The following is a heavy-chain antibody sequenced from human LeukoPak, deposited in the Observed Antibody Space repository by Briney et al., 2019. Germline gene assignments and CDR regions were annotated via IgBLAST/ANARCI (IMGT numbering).Heavy chain of an antibody. CDR3: ARGIPDSSGYYYANVISEELYYFDY. Sequence: ASVKVSCKASGYTFISYDINWVRQATGQGLEWMGWMNPNSGNTGYAQKFQGRVTMTRNTSISTAYMELSSLRSEDTAVYYCARGIPDSSGYYYANVISEELYYFDYWGQGTLVTVSS. J-gene: IGHJ4*02. D-gene: IGHD3-22*01. CDR1: GYTFISYD. V-gene: IGHV1-8*01. CDR2: MNPNSGNT.